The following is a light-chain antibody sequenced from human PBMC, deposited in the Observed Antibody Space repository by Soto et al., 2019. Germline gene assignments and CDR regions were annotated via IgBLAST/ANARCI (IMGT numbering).Light chain of an antibody. J-gene: IGLJ1*01. V-gene: IGLV7-46*01. CDR2: DTS. CDR1: TGAVTSGHY. Sequence: VVTQEPSLTVSPGGTVTLTCGSSTGAVTSGHYPYWFQQKPGQAPRTLIYDTSNKHSWTPARFSGSLLGGKAALTLSGAQPEDEAEYYCLLSYSGARLYYVFGTGTKLTVL. CDR3: LLSYSGARLYYV.